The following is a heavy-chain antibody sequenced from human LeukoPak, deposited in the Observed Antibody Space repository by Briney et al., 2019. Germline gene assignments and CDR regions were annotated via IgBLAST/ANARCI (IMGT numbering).Heavy chain of an antibody. J-gene: IGHJ5*02. CDR3: ARVDGIAAAVWFDP. CDR1: GYTFTSYG. D-gene: IGHD6-13*01. V-gene: IGHV1-18*01. Sequence: GASVKVSCKASGYTFTSYGISWVRQAPGQGLEWMGWISAYNGNTNNAQKLQGRVTMTTDTSTSTAYMELRSLRSDDTAVYYCARVDGIAAAVWFDPWGQGTLVTVPS. CDR2: ISAYNGNT.